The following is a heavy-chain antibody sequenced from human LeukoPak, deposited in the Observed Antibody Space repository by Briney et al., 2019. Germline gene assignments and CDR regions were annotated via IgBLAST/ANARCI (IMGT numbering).Heavy chain of an antibody. CDR3: AKRATAGGFDS. Sequence: PGGSLRLSCEATGFSFSSYAMSWVRQAPGEGLEWVSASSGSGDSGDYADAVKGRFTISRDNSKSTLYLQMTSLRVDDTAVYYCAKRATAGGFDSWGQGTLVTVSS. D-gene: IGHD6-13*01. CDR2: SSGSGDSG. V-gene: IGHV3-23*01. CDR1: GFSFSSYA. J-gene: IGHJ4*02.